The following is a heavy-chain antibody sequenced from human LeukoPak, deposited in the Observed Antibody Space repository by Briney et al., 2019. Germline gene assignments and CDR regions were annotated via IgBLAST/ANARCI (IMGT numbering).Heavy chain of an antibody. CDR3: ARGQCSGGSCSMDY. J-gene: IGHJ4*02. CDR1: GDSVSINSAA. CDR2: TYYRSKWYN. D-gene: IGHD2-15*01. V-gene: IGHV6-1*01. Sequence: SPTLSLTFAISGDSVSINSAAWNWIRQSPSRGLEWLGSTYYRSKWYNDYAVAVKSRITINPHTSKNQFSLQLNSVTPEDTAVYYCARGQCSGGSCSMDYWGQGTLVTVSS.